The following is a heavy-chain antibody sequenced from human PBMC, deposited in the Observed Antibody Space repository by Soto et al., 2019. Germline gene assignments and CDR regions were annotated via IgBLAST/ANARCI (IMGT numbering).Heavy chain of an antibody. CDR3: ARDCCSSTGCYRGGIGYYYYGMDV. D-gene: IGHD2-2*01. J-gene: IGHJ6*02. V-gene: IGHV1-18*04. CDR1: GYTFTSYG. Sequence: ASVKVSCKASGYTFTSYGISWVRQAPGQGLEWMGWISAYNGNTNYAQKLQGRVTMTTDTSTSTAYMELRSLRSDDTAVYYCARDCCSSTGCYRGGIGYYYYGMDVWGQGTTVTVSS. CDR2: ISAYNGNT.